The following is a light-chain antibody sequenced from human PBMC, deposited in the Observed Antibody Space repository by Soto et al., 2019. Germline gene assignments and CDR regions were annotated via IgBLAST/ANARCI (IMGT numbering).Light chain of an antibody. Sequence: LTQPPSASGTPGQRVTISCSGSSSNIGSNTVNWYQQLPGTAPKLLIYSNNQRPSGVPDRFSGSKSGTSASLAISGLQSEDEADYYCAEWDDSLNGHVFGTGTKVTVL. CDR2: SNN. V-gene: IGLV1-44*01. CDR3: AEWDDSLNGHV. CDR1: SSNIGSNT. J-gene: IGLJ1*01.